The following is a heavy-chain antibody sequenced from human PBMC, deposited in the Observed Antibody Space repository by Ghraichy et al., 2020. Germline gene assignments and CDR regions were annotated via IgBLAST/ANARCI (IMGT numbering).Heavy chain of an antibody. CDR1: GFSLSTSGVG. CDR2: IYWDNDK. CDR3: AHRLVSGSYDHYYFDY. J-gene: IGHJ4*02. V-gene: IGHV2-5*02. Sequence: SGPTLVKPTQALTLTCTFSGFSLSTSGVGVGWIRQPPGKALEWLSLIYWDNDKRYSPSLRSRLTITKDTSKNQVVLTMTNMDPVDTATYYCAHRLVSGSYDHYYFDYWGQGILVTVSS. D-gene: IGHD1-26*01.